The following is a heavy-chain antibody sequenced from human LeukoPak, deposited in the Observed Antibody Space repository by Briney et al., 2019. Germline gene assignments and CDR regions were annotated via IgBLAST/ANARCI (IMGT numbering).Heavy chain of an antibody. J-gene: IGHJ4*02. CDR3: ISGFCSSASCYA. CDR2: IRRKTDGGTA. Sequence: GGSLRLSCEASGFTFTNAWMSWVRQAPGKGLEWVGRIRRKTDGGTADYAAPVMGRFTISRDDSNNTLYLQMNSLRTEDTAVYYCISGFCSSASCYAWGRGTLVIVSS. V-gene: IGHV3-15*01. CDR1: GFTFTNAW. D-gene: IGHD2-2*01.